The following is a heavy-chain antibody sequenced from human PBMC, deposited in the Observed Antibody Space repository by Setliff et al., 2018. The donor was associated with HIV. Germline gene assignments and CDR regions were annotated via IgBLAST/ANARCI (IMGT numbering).Heavy chain of an antibody. J-gene: IGHJ4*02. V-gene: IGHV3-30*02. CDR2: TWSDGNNK. CDR1: GFIFRIYG. D-gene: IGHD3-16*01. CDR3: AKDRYFDYVWGSYYFDY. Sequence: GGSLRLSCAVSGFIFRIYGIHWVRQAPGRGLEWVVTWSDGNNKFYRDSVKGRFTISGDTSKNTLFLQMNSLRPEDAAVYYCAKDRYFDYVWGSYYFDYWGQGTLVTVSS.